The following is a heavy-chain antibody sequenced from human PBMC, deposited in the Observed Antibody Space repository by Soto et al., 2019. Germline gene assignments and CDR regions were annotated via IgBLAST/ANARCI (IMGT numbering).Heavy chain of an antibody. J-gene: IGHJ3*02. D-gene: IGHD6-13*01. Sequence: QVHLEESGGGVVQPGTSLRLSCVASGFTFSSYGMHWVRQAPGKGLEWVAVIPNTENKKYYADSVKGRFTISRDNSQNTLLLQMDSLMSEDTAMYYCARTAGGRVRGALDIWGQGTMVTVSS. CDR1: GFTFSSYG. CDR2: IPNTENKK. CDR3: ARTAGGRVRGALDI. V-gene: IGHV3-30-3*01.